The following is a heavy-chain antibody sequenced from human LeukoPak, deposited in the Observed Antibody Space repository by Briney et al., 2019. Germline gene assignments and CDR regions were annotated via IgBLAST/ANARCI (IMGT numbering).Heavy chain of an antibody. V-gene: IGHV3-7*01. CDR3: ARERYYYDSSGKFDY. Sequence: GGSLRLSCAASGFTFSSYWMSWVRQAPGKGLEWVANIKQDGSEKYYVDSVKGRFTISRDNAKNSLYLQMNSLRAGDTAVYYCARERYYYDSSGKFDYWGQGTLVTVSS. D-gene: IGHD3-22*01. CDR2: IKQDGSEK. J-gene: IGHJ4*02. CDR1: GFTFSSYW.